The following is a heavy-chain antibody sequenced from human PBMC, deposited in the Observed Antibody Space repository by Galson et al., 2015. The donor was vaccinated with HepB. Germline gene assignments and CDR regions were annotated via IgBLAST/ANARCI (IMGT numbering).Heavy chain of an antibody. D-gene: IGHD3-3*01. J-gene: IGHJ4*02. V-gene: IGHV3-23*01. Sequence: PLRLACAASGRTVIAYTLSWCRQAPGRGLEWVSAGRGGAGSTYYADAVRGRFTISRDDSKNMLDLQMNSLRADDTAIYYCANDWRGAGWPLLDYWGQGTLVTVSS. CDR1: GRTVIAYT. CDR3: ANDWRGAGWPLLDY. CDR2: GRGGAGST.